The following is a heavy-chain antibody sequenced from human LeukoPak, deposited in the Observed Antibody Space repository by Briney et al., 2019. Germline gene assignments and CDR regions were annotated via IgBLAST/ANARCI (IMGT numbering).Heavy chain of an antibody. CDR1: GGVFRDFW. V-gene: IGHV3-15*01. CDR3: VTDPPMTGGRWFDP. CDR2: IKSKVDGGTT. D-gene: IGHD3-9*01. Sequence: GGSRRLSCTVSGGVFRDFWMTWVRQAPGKGPEWLGRIKSKVDGGTTDYAPAVKGRVTISRDDSRNTLFLQMSSLKVEDTAVYYCVTDPPMTGGRWFDPWGQGTLVTVSS. J-gene: IGHJ5*02.